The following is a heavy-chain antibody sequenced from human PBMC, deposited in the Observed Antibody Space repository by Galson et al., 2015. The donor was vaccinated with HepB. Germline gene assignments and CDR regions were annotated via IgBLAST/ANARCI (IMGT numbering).Heavy chain of an antibody. D-gene: IGHD6-13*01. V-gene: IGHV1-69*13. Sequence: SVKVSCKASGGTFSSYAISWVRQAPGQGLEWMGGIIPIFGTANYAQKFQGRVTITADESTSTAYMELSSLRSEDTAVYYCARGQQLFTGDWFDPWGQGTLVTVSS. CDR3: ARGQQLFTGDWFDP. CDR1: GGTFSSYA. CDR2: IIPIFGTA. J-gene: IGHJ5*02.